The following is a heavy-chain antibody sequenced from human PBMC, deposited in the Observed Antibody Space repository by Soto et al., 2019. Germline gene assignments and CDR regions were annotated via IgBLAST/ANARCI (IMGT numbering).Heavy chain of an antibody. CDR1: GGTFSSYA. D-gene: IGHD2-2*01. V-gene: IGHV1-69*12. CDR2: IISIFGTA. Sequence: QVQLVQSGAEVKKPGSSVKVSCKASGGTFSSYAISWVRQAPGQGLEWMGGIISIFGTANYAQKFQGRVTITADESTRTAYMELTSVRSDDTAVYYCARHVPAAGYYYGMDVWGQGTTVTVSS. J-gene: IGHJ6*02. CDR3: ARHVPAAGYYYGMDV.